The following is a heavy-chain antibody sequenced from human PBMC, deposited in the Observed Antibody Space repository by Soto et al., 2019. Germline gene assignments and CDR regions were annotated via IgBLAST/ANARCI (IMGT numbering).Heavy chain of an antibody. V-gene: IGHV3-30*18. D-gene: IGHD2-2*02. CDR3: AKDSSYCSSTSCYTDYYYYGMDV. J-gene: IGHJ6*02. CDR2: ISYDGSNK. Sequence: QVQLVESGGGVVQPGRSLRLSCAASGFTFSSYGMHWVRQAPGKGLEWVAAISYDGSNKYYADSVKGRFTISRDNSKNTLYLQMNSLRAEDTAVYYCAKDSSYCSSTSCYTDYYYYGMDVWGQGTTDTVSS. CDR1: GFTFSSYG.